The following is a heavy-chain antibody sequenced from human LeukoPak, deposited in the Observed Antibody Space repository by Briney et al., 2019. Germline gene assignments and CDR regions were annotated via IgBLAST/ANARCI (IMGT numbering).Heavy chain of an antibody. Sequence: PGGSLRLSCAASGFTFGSYSMNWVRQAPGKGLEWVSSISSSSSYIYYADSVKGRFTISRDNAKNSLYLQMNSLRAEDTAVYYCASNPPAAESYWGQGTLVTVSS. CDR3: ASNPPAAESY. V-gene: IGHV3-21*01. D-gene: IGHD6-13*01. CDR2: ISSSSSYI. CDR1: GFTFGSYS. J-gene: IGHJ4*02.